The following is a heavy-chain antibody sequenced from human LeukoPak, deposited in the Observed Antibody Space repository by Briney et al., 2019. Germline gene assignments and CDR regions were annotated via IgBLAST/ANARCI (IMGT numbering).Heavy chain of an antibody. D-gene: IGHD4-17*01. CDR3: ARAENDSGDYEPFPAY. CDR2: IYYSGST. CDR1: GGSVSSGSYY. V-gene: IGHV4-61*01. Sequence: SETLSLTCTVSGGSVSSGSYYWSWIRQPPGKGLEWIGYIYYSGSTNYNPSLKSRVTISVDTSKNQFSLKLSSVTAADTAVYYCARAENDSGDYEPFPAYWGQGTLVTVSS. J-gene: IGHJ4*02.